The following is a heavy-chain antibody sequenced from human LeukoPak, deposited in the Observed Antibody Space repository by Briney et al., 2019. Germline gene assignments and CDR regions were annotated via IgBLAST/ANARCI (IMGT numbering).Heavy chain of an antibody. CDR3: ASPASYCSGGSCYSHGFDY. Sequence: ASVKVSCEVSGYTLTELSMHWVRQAPGQGLEWMGWINPNSGGTNYAQKFQGRVTMTRDTSISTAYMELSRPRSDDTAVYYCASPASYCSGGSCYSHGFDYWGQGTLVTVSS. CDR2: INPNSGGT. J-gene: IGHJ4*02. V-gene: IGHV1-2*02. CDR1: GYTLTELS. D-gene: IGHD2-15*01.